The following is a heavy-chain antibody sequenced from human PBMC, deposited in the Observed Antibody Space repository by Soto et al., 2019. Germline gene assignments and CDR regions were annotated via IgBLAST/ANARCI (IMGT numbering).Heavy chain of an antibody. V-gene: IGHV6-1*01. CDR1: GGSVLSNSAA. CDR3: ARGPWVEDFDWLFDY. CDR2: TYYRSKWYN. D-gene: IGHD3-9*01. J-gene: IGHJ4*02. Sequence: SLTGAIFGGSVLSNSAARNYKKQSPSRGLEWLGRTYYRSKWYNDYAVSVKSRITINPDTSKNQFSLQLNSVTPEDTAVYYCARGPWVEDFDWLFDYWGQGTLVTVSS.